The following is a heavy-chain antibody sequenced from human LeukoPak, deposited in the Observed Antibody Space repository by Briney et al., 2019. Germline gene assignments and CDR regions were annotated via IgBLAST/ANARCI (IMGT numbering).Heavy chain of an antibody. D-gene: IGHD7-27*01. J-gene: IGHJ3*02. CDR3: ARGMWAGDWGNDAFDI. CDR2: ISSSSSYI. CDR1: GFTFSSYN. Sequence: GGSLRLSCAASGFTFSSYNMNWVRQAPGKGLEWVSSISSSSSYIYYADSVKGRFTISRDNAKNSLYLQMNSLRAEDTAVYYCARGMWAGDWGNDAFDIWGQGTMVTVSS. V-gene: IGHV3-21*01.